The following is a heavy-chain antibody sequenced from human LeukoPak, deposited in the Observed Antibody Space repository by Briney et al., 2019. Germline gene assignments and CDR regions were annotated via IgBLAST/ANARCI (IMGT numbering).Heavy chain of an antibody. J-gene: IGHJ4*02. D-gene: IGHD3-22*01. V-gene: IGHV4-31*03. Sequence: KSSETLSLTCTVSGGSISSGGYSWSWIRQHPGKGLEWIGYIYYSGSAYYNPSLKSRVTISVDASKNQFSLKLSSVTAADTAVYYCASHYYDSSGYYIFDYWGQGTLVTVSS. CDR1: GGSISSGGYS. CDR2: IYYSGSA. CDR3: ASHYYDSSGYYIFDY.